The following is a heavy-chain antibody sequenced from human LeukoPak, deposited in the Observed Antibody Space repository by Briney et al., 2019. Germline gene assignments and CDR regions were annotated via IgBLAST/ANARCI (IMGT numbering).Heavy chain of an antibody. CDR3: ARRGSGYSQNYFDY. J-gene: IGHJ4*02. D-gene: IGHD3-22*01. V-gene: IGHV3-30*14. Sequence: PGGSLRLSCAASGFTFSSYAMHWVRQAPGKGLEWVAVISYDGSNKYYADSVKGRFTISRDNSKNTLDLQMGSLRAEDTAVYYCARRGSGYSQNYFDYWGQGTLVTVSS. CDR2: ISYDGSNK. CDR1: GFTFSSYA.